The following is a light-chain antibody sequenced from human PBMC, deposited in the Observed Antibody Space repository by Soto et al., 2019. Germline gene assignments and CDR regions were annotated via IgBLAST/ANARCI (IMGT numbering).Light chain of an antibody. Sequence: DIQMTQFPSSLSASVGDRVTLTCQASQGISNYLNWYQQKPGKAPKLLIYEASTLETGVPSRFSGSGYGTEFTFTISGLQPEDVATYYCQQYESLVHFGGGTQVEIK. CDR1: QGISNY. J-gene: IGKJ4*01. CDR3: QQYESLVH. V-gene: IGKV1-33*01. CDR2: EAS.